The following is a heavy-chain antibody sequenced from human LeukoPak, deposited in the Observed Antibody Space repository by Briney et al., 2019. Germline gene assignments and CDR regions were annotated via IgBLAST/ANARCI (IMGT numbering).Heavy chain of an antibody. D-gene: IGHD6-19*01. CDR1: GGSFSGYY. CDR3: ARLYSSGLDY. V-gene: IGHV4-59*01. Sequence: PSETLSLTCAVYGGSFSGYYWSWIRQPPGKGLEWIGYIYYSGSTNYNPSLKSRVTISVDTSKNQFSLKLSSVTAADTAVYYCARLYSSGLDYWGQGTLVTVSS. CDR2: IYYSGST. J-gene: IGHJ4*02.